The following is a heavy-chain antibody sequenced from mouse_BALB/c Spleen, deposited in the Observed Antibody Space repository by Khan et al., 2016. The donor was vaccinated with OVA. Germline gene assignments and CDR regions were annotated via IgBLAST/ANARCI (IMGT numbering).Heavy chain of an antibody. CDR2: ISYSGNT. J-gene: IGHJ2*01. CDR1: GYSITSDYA. CDR3: ARVYGGDFDY. Sequence: EVQLQESGPGLVKPSQSLSLTCTVTGYSITSDYAWNWIRQFPGNKLEWMGFISYSGNTNYNPSLKSRLSITRDTSKNQFFLQVNAVTTEDTATYYGARVYGGDFDYWGQGTTLTVSS. V-gene: IGHV3-2*02. D-gene: IGHD1-1*01.